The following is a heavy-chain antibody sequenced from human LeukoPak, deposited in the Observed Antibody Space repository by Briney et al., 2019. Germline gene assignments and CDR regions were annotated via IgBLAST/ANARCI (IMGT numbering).Heavy chain of an antibody. Sequence: GGSLRLSCAASGFTFSSYGMHWVRQAPGKGLEWVAFIRYDGSDKYYADSVEGRFTISRDNSKNTLYLQMNSLRAEDTAVYYCAKDQEGSGSYRWGAFDIWGQGTMVTVSS. CDR3: AKDQEGSGSYRWGAFDI. CDR2: IRYDGSDK. J-gene: IGHJ3*02. CDR1: GFTFSSYG. D-gene: IGHD1-26*01. V-gene: IGHV3-30*02.